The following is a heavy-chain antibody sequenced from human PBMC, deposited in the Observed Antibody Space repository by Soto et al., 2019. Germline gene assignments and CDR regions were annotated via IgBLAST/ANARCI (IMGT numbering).Heavy chain of an antibody. CDR2: IYYSGST. D-gene: IGHD3-22*01. CDR3: ARGYYDSSGYFRPTLYFVY. V-gene: IGHV4-59*01. J-gene: IGHJ4*02. CDR1: VGSISSYS. Sequence: PSETLSLTCTVSVGSISSYSWSWIRQPPGKGLEWIGYIYYSGSTNYNPSLKSRVTISVDTSKNQFSLKLSSVTAADTAVYYCARGYYDSSGYFRPTLYFVYWGQGTLVTVSS.